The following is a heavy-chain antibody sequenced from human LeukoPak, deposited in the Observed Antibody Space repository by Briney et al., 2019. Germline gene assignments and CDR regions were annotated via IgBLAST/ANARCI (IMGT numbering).Heavy chain of an antibody. CDR3: ARDFCSSTSCYEGQVWFDP. CDR2: ISAYNGIT. CDR1: GYTFTSYG. D-gene: IGHD2-2*01. V-gene: IGHV1-18*01. Sequence: ASVKVSCKASGYTFTSYGISWVRQAPGQGLEWMGWISAYNGITNYAQKLQGRVTMTTDTSTSTAYMELRSLRSDDTAVYYCARDFCSSTSCYEGQVWFDPWGQGTLVTVSS. J-gene: IGHJ5*02.